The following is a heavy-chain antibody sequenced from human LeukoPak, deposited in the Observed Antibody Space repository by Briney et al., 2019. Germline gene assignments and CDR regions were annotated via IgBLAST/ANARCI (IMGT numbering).Heavy chain of an antibody. J-gene: IGHJ4*02. CDR2: INANSGKT. CDR3: SRDSPFGAVVDFNF. V-gene: IGHV1-18*01. CDR1: GYSFTSFG. D-gene: IGHD3-16*02. Sequence: ASVNVSCKASGYSFTSFGIAWVRQAPGQGLEWMGWINANSGKTHYAQKFHDRVTMTTDSSTNTAYMELRGLKSDDTAMYYCSRDSPFGAVVDFNFWGQGTLVTVSS.